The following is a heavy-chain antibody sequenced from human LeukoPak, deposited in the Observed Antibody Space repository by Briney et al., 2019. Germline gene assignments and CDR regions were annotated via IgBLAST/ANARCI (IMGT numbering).Heavy chain of an antibody. V-gene: IGHV3-48*03. CDR3: ASEIPPQFTAHEAFDI. J-gene: IGHJ3*02. Sequence: GGSLRLSCAASGFTFSSYEMSWVRQAPGKGLEWVSYISSSGSTIFYADSVKGRFTISRDNAKNSLYLQMNTLRAEDTALYFCASEIPPQFTAHEAFDIWGHGTMVTVSS. CDR2: ISSSGSTI. CDR1: GFTFSSYE. D-gene: IGHD5-18*01.